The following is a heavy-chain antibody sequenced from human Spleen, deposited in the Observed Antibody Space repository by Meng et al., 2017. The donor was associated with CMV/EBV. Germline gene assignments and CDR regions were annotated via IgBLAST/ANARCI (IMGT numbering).Heavy chain of an antibody. CDR3: SRSGRDCLGGS. CDR1: GYTVTSYA. J-gene: IGHJ4*02. CDR2: INAGNGNT. D-gene: IGHD2-21*01. Sequence: QVQLVQSGAEVKKPGASVKVSCKASGYTVTSYAMHWVRQAPGQRLEWMGWINAGNGNTKYSQKFQGRVNITRDPSASTASMELSSLRPEDTAVYYWSRSGRDCLGGSWGQGTLVTVSS. V-gene: IGHV1-3*01.